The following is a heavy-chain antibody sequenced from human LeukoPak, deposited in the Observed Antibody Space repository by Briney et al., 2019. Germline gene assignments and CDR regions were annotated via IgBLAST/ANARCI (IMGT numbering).Heavy chain of an antibody. Sequence: GGSLSLSCAASGFTFSSYGMNWVRQAPGKGLEWISTISCSGDRTYYADSVKDRFTIFRDNSKKILYLQMSGLRAEDTAVFYCAEEWGTSFDYWGQGAMVTVSS. CDR2: ISCSGDRT. CDR1: GFTFSSYG. D-gene: IGHD1-14*01. CDR3: AEEWGTSFDY. V-gene: IGHV3-23*01. J-gene: IGHJ4*02.